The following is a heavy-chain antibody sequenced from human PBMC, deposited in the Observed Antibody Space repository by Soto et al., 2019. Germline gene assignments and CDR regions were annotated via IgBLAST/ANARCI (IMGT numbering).Heavy chain of an antibody. CDR3: ARGLWAAAAGSGIYYYYGMDV. Sequence: SQTLSLTCAISGDSVSSNSAARNWIRQSPSRGLEWLGRTYYRSKWYNDYAVSVKSRITINPDTSKNQFSLQLNSVTPEDTAVYYCARGLWAAAAGSGIYYYYGMDVWGQGTTVTVSS. J-gene: IGHJ6*02. CDR2: TYYRSKWYN. CDR1: GDSVSSNSAA. D-gene: IGHD6-13*01. V-gene: IGHV6-1*01.